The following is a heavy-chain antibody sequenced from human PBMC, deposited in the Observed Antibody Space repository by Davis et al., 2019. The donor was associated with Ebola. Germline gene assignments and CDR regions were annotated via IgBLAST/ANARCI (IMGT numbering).Heavy chain of an antibody. V-gene: IGHV1-3*01. Sequence: AASVKVSCKASGYTFTTYAIHWVRQAPGQRLEWMGWINPVTGNTKYSQTFQGRVTITRDTSATTAYMDLSCLSSEDTAVYYCARRGSSWYYYGMDVWGQGTTVTVSS. CDR3: ARRGSSWYYYGMDV. CDR2: INPVTGNT. CDR1: GYTFTTYA. J-gene: IGHJ6*02. D-gene: IGHD6-13*01.